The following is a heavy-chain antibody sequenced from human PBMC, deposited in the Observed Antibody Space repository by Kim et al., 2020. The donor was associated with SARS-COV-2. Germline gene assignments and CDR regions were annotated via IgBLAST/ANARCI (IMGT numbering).Heavy chain of an antibody. D-gene: IGHD6-6*01. V-gene: IGHV1-24*01. J-gene: IGHJ4*02. Sequence: YAQTFPGKVPMTEDTSTDTAYMELSSLRSEDTAVYYCATGSSSRGGVDYWGQGTLVTVSS. CDR3: ATGSSSRGGVDY.